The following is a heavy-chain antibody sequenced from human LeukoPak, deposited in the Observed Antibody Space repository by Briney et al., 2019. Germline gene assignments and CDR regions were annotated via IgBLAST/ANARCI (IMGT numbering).Heavy chain of an antibody. V-gene: IGHV3-23*01. J-gene: IGHJ6*03. D-gene: IGHD2-2*01. CDR3: AKGKHCSSTSCYWNYYMDV. Sequence: GGSLRLSCAASGFNFSSYTMSWVRQAPGKGLEWVSGIRGSGGSTYYADSVKGRFTISRDNSKNTLYLQMNSLRAEDTAVYYCAKGKHCSSTSCYWNYYMDVWGKGTTVTVSS. CDR2: IRGSGGST. CDR1: GFNFSSYT.